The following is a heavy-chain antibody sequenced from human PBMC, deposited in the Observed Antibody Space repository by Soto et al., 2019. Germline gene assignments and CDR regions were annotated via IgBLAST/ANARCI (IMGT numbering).Heavy chain of an antibody. J-gene: IGHJ3*02. D-gene: IGHD1-26*01. CDR3: AVTRGSYYMYDAGDM. CDR2: ISYDGSNK. CDR1: GFTFSDYG. Sequence: QVQLVESGGGVVQPGRSLRLSCAASGFTFSDYGMHWVRQAPGKGLEWVAVISYDGSNKYYADSVKGRFTISRDDYKNPLYLQMNSTRAEDTAVYYYAVTRGSYYMYDAGDMWGEGSMVTVSS. V-gene: IGHV3-30*03.